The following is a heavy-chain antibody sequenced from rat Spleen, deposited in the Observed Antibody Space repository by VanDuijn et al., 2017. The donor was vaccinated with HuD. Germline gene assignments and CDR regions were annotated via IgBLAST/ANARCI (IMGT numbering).Heavy chain of an antibody. J-gene: IGHJ3*01. Sequence: EVQVLESGGGLVQPGNSLKLSCATSGFTFSTAWMYWYRQFPEKRLEWVARIKAKSNNYATDYTESVKGRFTISRDDSKSSIYLQMNNLKEEDTAIYYCAWVDRTGGLDYWGQGTLVTVSS. CDR1: GFTFSTAW. V-gene: IGHV6-6*01. CDR2: IKAKSNNYAT. D-gene: IGHD5-1*01. CDR3: AWVDRTGGLDY.